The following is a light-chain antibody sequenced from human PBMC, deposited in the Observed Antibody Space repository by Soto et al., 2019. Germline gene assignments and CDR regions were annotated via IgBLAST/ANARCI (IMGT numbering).Light chain of an antibody. Sequence: EIVVTQSPDSLAVSLGERATINCKSSQSVLYSSNNKNYLAWYQQKPRQPPKLLIYWASTRESGVTDRFSGSGSGTDFTLTISSLQAEDVAVYYCQQYYNTPLTFGGGTKVDIK. CDR3: QQYYNTPLT. CDR1: QSVLYSSNNKNY. CDR2: WAS. V-gene: IGKV4-1*01. J-gene: IGKJ4*01.